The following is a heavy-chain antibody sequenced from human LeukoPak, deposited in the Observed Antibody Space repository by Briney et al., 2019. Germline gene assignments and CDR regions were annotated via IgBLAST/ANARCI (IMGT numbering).Heavy chain of an antibody. D-gene: IGHD3-22*01. CDR2: IIPIFGTA. J-gene: IGHJ1*01. CDR3: ASPPITQVVTQYFQH. V-gene: IGHV1-69*13. CDR1: GGTFSSYA. Sequence: SVKVSCKASGGTFSSYAISWVRQAPGQGLEWMGGIIPIFGTANYAQKFQGRVTITADESTSTAYMELSSLGSEDTAVYYCASPPITQVVTQYFQHWGQGTLVTVSS.